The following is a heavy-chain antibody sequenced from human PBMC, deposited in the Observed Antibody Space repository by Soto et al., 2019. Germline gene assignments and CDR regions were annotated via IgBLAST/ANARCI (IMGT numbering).Heavy chain of an antibody. CDR2: INPSGGST. D-gene: IGHD3-3*01. V-gene: IGHV1-46*01. CDR3: ARGGGGGYYDFCSGYYYYYYGMDF. Sequence: ASVKVSCKASGYTFTSYYMHWVRQAPGQGLEWMGIINPSGGSTSYAQKFQGRVTMTRDTSTSTVYMELSSLRSEDTAVYYCARGGGGGYYDFCSGYYYYYYGMDFWGQGTTVTVSS. J-gene: IGHJ6*02. CDR1: GYTFTSYY.